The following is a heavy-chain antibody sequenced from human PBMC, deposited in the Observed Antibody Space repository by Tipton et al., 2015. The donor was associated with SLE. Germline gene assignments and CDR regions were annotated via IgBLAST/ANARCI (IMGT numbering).Heavy chain of an antibody. Sequence: GSLRLSCAASGFTFSNYGVHWVRQAPGKGLDWVAFMRYDEIYKFYADSVKGRFTISRDNSKNTLNLQMDTLRDEDTALYYCAKGGRSYYGPWGQGTLVTVSS. CDR2: MRYDEIYK. CDR3: AKGGRSYYGP. D-gene: IGHD3-10*01. J-gene: IGHJ5*02. V-gene: IGHV3-30*02. CDR1: GFTFSNYG.